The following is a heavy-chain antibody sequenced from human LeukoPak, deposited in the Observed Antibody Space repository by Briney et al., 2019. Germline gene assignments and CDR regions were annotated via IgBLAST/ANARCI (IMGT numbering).Heavy chain of an antibody. CDR3: VRESVAGDY. CDR1: GFTFRSYW. Sequence: PGGSLRLSCAASGFTFRSYWMHWVRQLPGKGLVWVSHINNDGSSTRYADSVKGRFTISRDNAKNTLYLQMNSLRVEDTGIYYCVRESVAGDYWGQGTLVTVSS. CDR2: INNDGSST. J-gene: IGHJ4*02. D-gene: IGHD6-19*01. V-gene: IGHV3-74*01.